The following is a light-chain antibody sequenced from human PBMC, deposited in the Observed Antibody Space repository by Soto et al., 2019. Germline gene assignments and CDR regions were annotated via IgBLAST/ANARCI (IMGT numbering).Light chain of an antibody. Sequence: QSALTQPPSASGSPGQSVTISCTGTSSDVGGYNFVSWYQQHPGKAPKLMIYEVNKRPSGVPDRFSDSKSGNTASLTVSGLQAEDEADYYCSSYAGSNILFGGGTKLTVL. J-gene: IGLJ3*02. CDR2: EVN. CDR3: SSYAGSNIL. V-gene: IGLV2-8*01. CDR1: SSDVGGYNF.